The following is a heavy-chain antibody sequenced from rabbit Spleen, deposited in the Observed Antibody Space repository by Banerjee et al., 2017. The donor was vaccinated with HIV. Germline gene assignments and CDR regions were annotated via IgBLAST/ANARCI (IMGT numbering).Heavy chain of an antibody. D-gene: IGHD3-1*01. CDR2: INAATAKP. Sequence: QEQLVESGGGLVQPGGSLKLSCKASGFDFRHYEVTWVRQAPGKGLEWIACINAATAKPVYATWAKGRFTISKTSPTTVTLQMTSLTAADTATYFCARDLPGAIGWNFYLWGQGTLVTVS. CDR1: GFDFRHYE. V-gene: IGHV1S45*01. CDR3: ARDLPGAIGWNFYL. J-gene: IGHJ4*01.